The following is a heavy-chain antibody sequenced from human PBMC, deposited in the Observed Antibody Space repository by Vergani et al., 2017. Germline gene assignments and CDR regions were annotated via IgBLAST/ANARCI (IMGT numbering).Heavy chain of an antibody. D-gene: IGHD3-9*01. CDR3: SRRSGIVYDIFSGTQYFFDF. CDR2: IYRTGRT. Sequence: QVQLQESGPGLVKPSETLSLTCAVSGFSIDNGYYWDWIRQPPGKGLEWIGSIYRTGRTHFNPSLKSRVPISVDTSNNHFSLRLNFLTAADPAVYYCSRRSGIVYDIFSGTQYFFDFWGQGTLVTVSS. J-gene: IGHJ4*02. CDR1: GFSIDNGYY. V-gene: IGHV4-38-2*01.